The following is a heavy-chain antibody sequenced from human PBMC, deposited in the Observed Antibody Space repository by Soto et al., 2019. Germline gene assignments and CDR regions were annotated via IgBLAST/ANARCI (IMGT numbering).Heavy chain of an antibody. D-gene: IGHD1-7*01. J-gene: IGHJ3*02. Sequence: KPSETLSLTCTVSGGSISSSSYYWGWIRQPPGKGLEWIGSIYYSGSTYYNPSLKSRVTISVDTSKNQFSLKLSSVTAADTAVYYCARLAYNWNYFDIWGQGTMVTVSS. CDR2: IYYSGST. CDR1: GGSISSSSYY. CDR3: ARLAYNWNYFDI. V-gene: IGHV4-39*01.